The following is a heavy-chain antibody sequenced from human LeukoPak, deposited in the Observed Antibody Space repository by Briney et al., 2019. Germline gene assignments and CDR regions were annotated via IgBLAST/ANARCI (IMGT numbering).Heavy chain of an antibody. CDR3: TTRLAQSYSYGMDV. CDR1: GFIFSNAW. CDR2: IKSKTDGGTT. J-gene: IGHJ6*02. V-gene: IGHV3-15*05. Sequence: GGSLRLSCAASGFIFSNAWMSWVRQAPGKGLEWVGRIKSKTDGGTTEYAAPVKGRFTVSRDDSKNTLYLQMNSLKTEDTAVYYCTTRLAQSYSYGMDVWGQGTTVTVSS. D-gene: IGHD3-10*01.